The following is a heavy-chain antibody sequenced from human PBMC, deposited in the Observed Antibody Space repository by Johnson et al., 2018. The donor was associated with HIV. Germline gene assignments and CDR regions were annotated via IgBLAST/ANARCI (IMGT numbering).Heavy chain of an antibody. CDR2: ISYDGSNK. D-gene: IGHD3-22*01. Sequence: QMLLVESGGGLVQPGGSLRLSCAASGFTFSSYGMHWVRQAPGKGLEWVAVISYDGSNKYYADSVKGRFSISRDNAKNSLYLQMNSLKPEDTALYYCAKANYYDSSGYYSVTEDVFDIWGQGTMVTVSS. CDR3: AKANYYDSSGYYSVTEDVFDI. J-gene: IGHJ3*02. CDR1: GFTFSSYG. V-gene: IGHV3-30*18.